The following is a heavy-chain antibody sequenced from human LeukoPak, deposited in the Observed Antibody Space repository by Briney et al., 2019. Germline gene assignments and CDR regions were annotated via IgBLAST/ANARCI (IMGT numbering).Heavy chain of an antibody. CDR3: ARAGYGDYALEGSWFDL. CDR1: VYTFTSYG. J-gene: IGHJ5*02. CDR2: ISAYNGNT. D-gene: IGHD4-17*01. V-gene: IGHV1-18*01. Sequence: GASVKVSCKASVYTFTSYGISWVRQAPGQGLEWMGWISAYNGNTNYAQKLQGRVTMTTDTSTSTAYMELRSLRSDDTAVYYCARAGYGDYALEGSWFDLWGQGTLVTVSS.